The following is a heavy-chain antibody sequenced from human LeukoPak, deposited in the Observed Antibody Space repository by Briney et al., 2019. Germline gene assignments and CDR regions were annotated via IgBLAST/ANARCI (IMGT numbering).Heavy chain of an antibody. CDR1: GGSISSYY. D-gene: IGHD5-24*01. CDR2: IYDSGST. J-gene: IGHJ6*03. V-gene: IGHV4-59*12. CDR3: ARSLYIKSTDAFADYYYYMDV. Sequence: SETLSLTCTVSGGSISSYYWSWIRQPPGKGLEWIGYIYDSGSTNYNPSLKSRVTISVDTSKNQFSLQLDSVTPEDTAVYYCARSLYIKSTDAFADYYYYMDVWGKGTTVTVSS.